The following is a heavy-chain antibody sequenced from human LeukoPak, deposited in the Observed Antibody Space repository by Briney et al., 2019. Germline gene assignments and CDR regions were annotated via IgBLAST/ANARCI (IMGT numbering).Heavy chain of an antibody. CDR2: ISGIDGGT. CDR1: GFTFSSFA. Sequence: GGSLRLSCAASGFTFSSFAMSWVRQAPGKGLEWVSGISGIDGGTYYADSVKGRFTISRDNSKNTLYLQMNSLRAEDTAVYYCAREWASYDRSGYYPFDHWGQGTLVTVSS. CDR3: AREWASYDRSGYYPFDH. J-gene: IGHJ4*02. D-gene: IGHD3-22*01. V-gene: IGHV3-23*01.